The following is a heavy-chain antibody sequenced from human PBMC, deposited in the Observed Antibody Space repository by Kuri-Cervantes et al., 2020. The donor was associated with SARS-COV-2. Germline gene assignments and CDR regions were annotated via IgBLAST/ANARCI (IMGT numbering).Heavy chain of an antibody. CDR3: ARDVGDTNY. Sequence: GESLKISCAASGFTFSSYAMHWVRQAPGKGLEWVAVISYDGSNKYYADSVKGRFTISRDNARNSLYLQMNSLRAEDTAVYYCARDVGDTNYWGQGTLVTVSS. CDR2: ISYDGSNK. J-gene: IGHJ4*02. D-gene: IGHD1-26*01. V-gene: IGHV3-30-3*01. CDR1: GFTFSSYA.